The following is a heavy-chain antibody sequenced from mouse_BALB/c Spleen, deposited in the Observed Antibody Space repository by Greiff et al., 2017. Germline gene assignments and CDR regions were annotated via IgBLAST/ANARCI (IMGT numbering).Heavy chain of an antibody. V-gene: IGHV3-2*02. J-gene: IGHJ3*01. CDR1: GYSITSDYA. CDR2: ISYSGST. Sequence: VQLQQSGPGLVKPSQSLSLTCTVTGYSITSDYAWNWIRQFPGNKLEWMGYISYSGSTSYNPSLKSRISITRDTSKNQFFLQLNSVTTEDTATYYCARDSLGGFAYWGQGTLVTVSA. CDR3: ARDSLGGFAY. D-gene: IGHD3-1*01.